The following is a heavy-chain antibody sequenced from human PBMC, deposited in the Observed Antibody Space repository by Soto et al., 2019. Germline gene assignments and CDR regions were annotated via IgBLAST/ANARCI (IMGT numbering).Heavy chain of an antibody. J-gene: IGHJ5*01. CDR2: IDSDGIST. D-gene: IGHD3-22*01. V-gene: IGHV3-74*01. CDR1: GFTFSSCW. CDR3: ASHPTYYYDSSAYS. Sequence: GGSLRLSCAASGFTFSSCWMHWVRQAPGKGLVWVSRIDSDGISTNYADSVKGRFTISRDNAKNMLYLQMNSLRAEDTAVYYCASHPTYYYDSSAYSRGQGTMVTVSS.